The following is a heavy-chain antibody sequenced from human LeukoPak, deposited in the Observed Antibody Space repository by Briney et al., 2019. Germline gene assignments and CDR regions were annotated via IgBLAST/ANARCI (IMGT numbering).Heavy chain of an antibody. CDR1: GYSISSGYY. CDR2: IYHSGST. Sequence: SETLSLTCTVSGYSISSGYYWGWIRQPPGKGLEWIGSIYHSGSTYYNPSLKSRVTISVDTSKNQFSLKLSSVTAADMAVYYCARGLDYYDSSGYYYGVFDYWGQGTLVTVSS. V-gene: IGHV4-38-2*02. CDR3: ARGLDYYDSSGYYYGVFDY. D-gene: IGHD3-22*01. J-gene: IGHJ4*02.